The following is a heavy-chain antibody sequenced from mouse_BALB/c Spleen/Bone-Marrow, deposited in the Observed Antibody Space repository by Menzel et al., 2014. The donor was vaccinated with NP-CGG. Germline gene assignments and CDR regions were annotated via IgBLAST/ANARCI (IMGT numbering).Heavy chain of an antibody. CDR3: ARRQICDGYYDAMDY. CDR1: GFTFSSYA. Sequence: EVQLVESGGGLVKPGGSLKLSCAASGFTFSSYAMSWVRQTQEKRLEWVATITSGGNYTYYPDSVKGRITISRDNAKNTLYLQRSSLRSEDTAMYYGARRQICDGYYDAMDYWGQGTSVTVSS. CDR2: ITSGGNYT. J-gene: IGHJ4*01. D-gene: IGHD2-3*01. V-gene: IGHV5-9-3*01.